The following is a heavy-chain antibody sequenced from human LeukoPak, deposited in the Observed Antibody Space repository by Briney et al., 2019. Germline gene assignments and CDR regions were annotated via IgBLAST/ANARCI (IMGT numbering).Heavy chain of an antibody. Sequence: LRLSSWTSVLKVRSVDLSGGRKATGKGLEWVASISGDAGTTFYADSVKGRFTISRDSSKNTLYLQMNSLRAEDTAVFYCAKGWVYGALFDYWGQGTLVTVSS. J-gene: IGHJ4*02. V-gene: IGHV3-23*01. D-gene: IGHD4-17*01. CDR2: ISGDAGTT. CDR3: AKGWVYGALFDY. CDR1: VLKVRSVD.